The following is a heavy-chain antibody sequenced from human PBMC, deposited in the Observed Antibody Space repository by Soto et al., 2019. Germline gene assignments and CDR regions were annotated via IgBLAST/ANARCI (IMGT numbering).Heavy chain of an antibody. Sequence: QVQLVQSGAEVKKPGSSVKVSCKAFGGTFKSYATSWVRQAPGQGLEWMGGIIPIFGSTTYAQKFQGRVTITADESTSTVYMELSSLTSEDTAVYYCARERVAGRPYFDYWGQGTLVTVSS. CDR2: IIPIFGST. CDR1: GGTFKSYA. J-gene: IGHJ4*02. V-gene: IGHV1-69*01. D-gene: IGHD6-19*01. CDR3: ARERVAGRPYFDY.